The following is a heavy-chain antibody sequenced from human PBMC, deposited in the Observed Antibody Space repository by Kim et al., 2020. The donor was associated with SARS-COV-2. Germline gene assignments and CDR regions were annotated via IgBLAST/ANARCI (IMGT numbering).Heavy chain of an antibody. V-gene: IGHV3-30*18. CDR1: GFTFSSYG. J-gene: IGHJ5*02. CDR3: AKELLRRKQNWFDP. CDR2: ISYDGSNK. Sequence: GGSLRLSCAASGFTFSSYGMHWVRQAPGKGLEWVAVISYDGSNKYYADSVKGRFTISRDNSKNTLYLQMNSLRAEDTAVYYCAKELLRRKQNWFDPWGQG.